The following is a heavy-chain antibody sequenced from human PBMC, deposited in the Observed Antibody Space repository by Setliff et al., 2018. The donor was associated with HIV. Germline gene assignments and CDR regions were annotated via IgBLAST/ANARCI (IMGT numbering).Heavy chain of an antibody. CDR1: GGPFSDFY. Sequence: SETLSLTCVVYGGPFSDFYWVWVRQPPSKGLEWIGEITHRGSTTYNPTLQSRVAISVDTSRRQFTLKLGSVTAADTAVYYCARGQHVFPAPHYMDVWDKGTTVTVSS. J-gene: IGHJ6*03. D-gene: IGHD2-2*01. V-gene: IGHV4-34*01. CDR3: ARGQHVFPAPHYMDV. CDR2: ITHRGST.